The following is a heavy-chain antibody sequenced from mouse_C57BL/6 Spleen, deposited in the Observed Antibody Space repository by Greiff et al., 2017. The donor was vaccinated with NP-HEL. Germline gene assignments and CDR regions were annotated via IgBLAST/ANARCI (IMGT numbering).Heavy chain of an antibody. D-gene: IGHD4-1*01. CDR1: GFTFSDYG. CDR3: AKLGPGFDY. Sequence: DVKLVESGGGLVKPGGSLKLSCAASGFTFSDYGMHWVRQAPEKGLEWVAYISSGSSTIYYADTVKGRFTISRDNAKNTLFLQMTSLRSEDTAMYYCAKLGPGFDYWGQGTTLTVSS. V-gene: IGHV5-17*01. J-gene: IGHJ2*01. CDR2: ISSGSSTI.